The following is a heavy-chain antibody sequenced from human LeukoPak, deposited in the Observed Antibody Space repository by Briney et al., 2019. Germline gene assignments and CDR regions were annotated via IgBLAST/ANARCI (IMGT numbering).Heavy chain of an antibody. CDR1: GFTFTSDYY. CDR2: FNPHKGYT. J-gene: IGHJ4*02. D-gene: IGHD3-16*02. V-gene: IGHV1-2*02. Sequence: ASVKVSCKASGFTFTSDYYQHWVRQAPGQGLEWMGYFNPHKGYTSSPQKFQGRITMTTDTSISAVYMELSSLISDDTAIYCVREGNDLLSKNFDCWGQGTLVTVSS. CDR3: VREGNDLLSKNFDC.